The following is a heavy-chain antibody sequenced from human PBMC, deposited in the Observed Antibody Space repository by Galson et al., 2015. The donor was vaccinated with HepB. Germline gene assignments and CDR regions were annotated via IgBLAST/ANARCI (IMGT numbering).Heavy chain of an antibody. V-gene: IGHV6-1*01. CDR3: AREGGDAFDI. J-gene: IGHJ3*02. CDR1: GDSVCSDSTA. CDR2: TYYRSKWSN. Sequence: CAISGDSVCSDSTAWNWIRQSPSRGLEWLGRTYYRSKWSNNYAVFVESRITLNPDTSRNQFSLQLNSVTPEDTAVYYCAREGGDAFDIWGQGTMVTVSS. D-gene: IGHD2-15*01.